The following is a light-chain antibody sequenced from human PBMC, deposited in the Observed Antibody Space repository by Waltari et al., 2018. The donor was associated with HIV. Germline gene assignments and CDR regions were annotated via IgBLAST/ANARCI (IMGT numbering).Light chain of an antibody. Sequence: DIQMTQSQSSRSASVGDRVTITCRASQVISNSLAWYQQKPGKVSQLLIYAASTLQSGVPSRFSGFGSGTNFTLAITSVRPGDVATYFCQNYNNVPRTFGQGTKVEIK. CDR3: QNYNNVPRT. V-gene: IGKV1-27*01. J-gene: IGKJ1*01. CDR1: QVISNS. CDR2: AAS.